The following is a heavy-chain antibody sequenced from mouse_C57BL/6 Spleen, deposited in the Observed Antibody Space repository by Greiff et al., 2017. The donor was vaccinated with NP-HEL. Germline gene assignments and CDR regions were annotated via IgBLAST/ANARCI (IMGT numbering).Heavy chain of an antibody. V-gene: IGHV1-61*01. CDR3: ARGSSGYPFAY. J-gene: IGHJ3*01. CDR1: GYTFTSYW. Sequence: QVQLQQSGAELVRPGSSVKLSCKASGYTFTSYWMDWVKQRPGQGLEWIGNIYPSDSETHYNQKFKDKATLTVDKSSSTAYRQLSSLTSEDSAVYYCARGSSGYPFAYWGQGTLVTVSA. CDR2: IYPSDSET. D-gene: IGHD3-2*02.